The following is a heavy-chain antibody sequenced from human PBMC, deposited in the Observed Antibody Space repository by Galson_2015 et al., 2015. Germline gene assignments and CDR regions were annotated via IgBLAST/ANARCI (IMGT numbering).Heavy chain of an antibody. CDR1: GFTVSSNY. Sequence: SLRLSCAASGFTVSSNYMSWVRQAPGKGLEWVSVIYSGGSTYYADSVKGRFTISRDNSKNTLYLQMNSLRAEDTAVYYCARDRHSLTTDSLSDWGTLDIWSQGTMVTVSS. D-gene: IGHD4-11*01. J-gene: IGHJ3*02. CDR3: ARDRHSLTTDSLSDWGTLDI. CDR2: IYSGGST. V-gene: IGHV3-53*01.